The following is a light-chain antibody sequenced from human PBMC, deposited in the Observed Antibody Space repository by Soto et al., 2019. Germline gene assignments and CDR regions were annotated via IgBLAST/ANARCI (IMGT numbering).Light chain of an antibody. Sequence: EIVLTQSPGTLSLSPGERATLSCRASQKVANKHLSWYQQKPGQAPRLLIYGTSSRATGIPDRFSGSGSGTDFTLTISRLEPEDFAVFYCHQYVTSPLTFGGGTKVEIK. V-gene: IGKV3-20*01. CDR3: HQYVTSPLT. CDR2: GTS. CDR1: QKVANKH. J-gene: IGKJ4*01.